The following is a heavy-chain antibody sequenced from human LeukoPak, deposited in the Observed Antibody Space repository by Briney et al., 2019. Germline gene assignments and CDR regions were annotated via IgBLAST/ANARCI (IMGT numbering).Heavy chain of an antibody. Sequence: TSETLSLTCAVYGGSFSGYYWSWIRQPPGRGLEEIGSIYYRGSTNYNPSFKSRVTISLDTSRNQFSLKLSSVTAADTAVYYCARVRFLEWPAPMDVWGKGTTVTVSS. V-gene: IGHV4-59*01. CDR2: IYYRGST. CDR3: ARVRFLEWPAPMDV. CDR1: GGSFSGYY. D-gene: IGHD3-3*01. J-gene: IGHJ6*03.